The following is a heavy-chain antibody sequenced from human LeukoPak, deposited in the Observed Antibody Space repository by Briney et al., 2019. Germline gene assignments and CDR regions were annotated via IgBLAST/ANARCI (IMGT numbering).Heavy chain of an antibody. J-gene: IGHJ4*02. Sequence: GGSLRLSCAASGFTFSTYAMGWVRQAPGKGLEWVSAISGGGGSTYYADSVKGRFTISRDNSKNTLYLQMNSLRAEDTAVYYCAKAQELGNYEFFLSDYWGQGALVTVSS. V-gene: IGHV3-23*01. CDR1: GFTFSTYA. CDR2: ISGGGGST. CDR3: AKAQELGNYEFFLSDY. D-gene: IGHD7-27*01.